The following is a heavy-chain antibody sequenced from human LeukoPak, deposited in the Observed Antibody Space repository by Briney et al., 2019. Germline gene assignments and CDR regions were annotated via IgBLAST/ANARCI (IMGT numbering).Heavy chain of an antibody. CDR2: ISSSSSYI. J-gene: IGHJ4*02. V-gene: IGHV3-21*01. CDR1: GFTFSSYS. CDR3: ARFTPTAMVTADY. D-gene: IGHD5-18*01. Sequence: GGSLRLSCAASGFTFSSYSMNWVRQAPGKGLEWVSSISSSSSYIYYADSVKGRFTTSRDNAKNSLYLQMNSLRAEDTAVYYCARFTPTAMVTADYWGQGTLVTVSS.